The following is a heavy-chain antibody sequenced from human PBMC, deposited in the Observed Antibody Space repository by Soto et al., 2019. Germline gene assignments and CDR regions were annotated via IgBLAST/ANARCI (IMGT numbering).Heavy chain of an antibody. D-gene: IGHD5-12*01. CDR2: ISGSGATT. CDR1: GFSFSGYA. J-gene: IGHJ4*01. V-gene: IGHV3-23*01. CDR3: AKAGGGYTKWHFDS. Sequence: EVQLLESGGGSVKPGGSLRLSCAASGFSFSGYAMAWVRQAPGKGLEWVSGISGSGATTYYADSVKGRCTISRDNSKNTLSLQVNRLSAEDTAVYYCAKAGGGYTKWHFDSWGHGSLVTVSS.